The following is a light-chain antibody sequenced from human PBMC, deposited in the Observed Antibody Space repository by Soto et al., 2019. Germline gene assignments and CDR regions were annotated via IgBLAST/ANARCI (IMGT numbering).Light chain of an antibody. CDR2: DAA. Sequence: DIQMTQSPSTLSASVGDRVTITCGASQSISSGVAWYQQKPGKAPKLMIYDAASLESGVPSRFSGSGSGTEIPLTISSLQPDDFATYYCQNYNSYSEAFGQGTKVDIK. CDR3: QNYNSYSEA. J-gene: IGKJ1*01. V-gene: IGKV1-5*01. CDR1: QSISSG.